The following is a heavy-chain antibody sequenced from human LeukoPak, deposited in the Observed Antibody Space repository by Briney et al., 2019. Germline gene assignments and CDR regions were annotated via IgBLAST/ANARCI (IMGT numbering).Heavy chain of an antibody. D-gene: IGHD6-13*01. Sequence: GGSLTLSCAASGFTFSSYAMSWVRQAPGKGLEWVSAINGSGGSTYYADSVRGRITISRDNSKNTLYLQMNSLRAEDTAVYYCARVTSGITGGTYYYYYMDVWGKGTTFTVSS. V-gene: IGHV3-23*01. J-gene: IGHJ6*03. CDR1: GFTFSSYA. CDR3: ARVTSGITGGTYYYYYMDV. CDR2: INGSGGST.